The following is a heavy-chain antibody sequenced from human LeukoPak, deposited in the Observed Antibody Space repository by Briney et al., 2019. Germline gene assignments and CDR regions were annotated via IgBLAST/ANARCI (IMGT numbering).Heavy chain of an antibody. CDR1: GGSISSSIYY. CDR3: ARVTGSSSFIYFWYFDL. V-gene: IGHV4-39*07. J-gene: IGHJ2*01. CDR2: VFYNGAT. Sequence: SETLSLTCIVSGGSISSSIYYWAWVRQPPGKGLEWIGTVFYNGATQYSPSLRSRVTISIDTSTNQFSLKLTSVTAADTALYYCARVTGSSSFIYFWYFDLWGRGTLVTVSS. D-gene: IGHD6-6*01.